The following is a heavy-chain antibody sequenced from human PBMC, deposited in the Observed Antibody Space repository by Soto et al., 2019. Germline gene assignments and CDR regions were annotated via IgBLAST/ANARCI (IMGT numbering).Heavy chain of an antibody. Sequence: ASVKVSCKASGYTFTSYYMHWVRQAPGQGLEWMGIINPSGGSTCYAQKFQGRVTMTRDTSTSTVYMELSSLRSEDTAVYYCARAGYYDSSGYYSHFDYWGQGTLVTVSS. D-gene: IGHD3-22*01. V-gene: IGHV1-46*01. CDR3: ARAGYYDSSGYYSHFDY. CDR2: INPSGGST. CDR1: GYTFTSYY. J-gene: IGHJ4*02.